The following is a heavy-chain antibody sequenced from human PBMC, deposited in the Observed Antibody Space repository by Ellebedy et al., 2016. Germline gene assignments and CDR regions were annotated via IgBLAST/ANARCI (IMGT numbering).Heavy chain of an antibody. V-gene: IGHV4-39*01. D-gene: IGHD3-22*01. CDR3: ARIYFLVSMIVVVNWFDP. J-gene: IGHJ5*02. CDR1: GASISSDTYY. Sequence: SETLSLTXTVSGASISSDTYYWGWIRQPPGKGLEWVGSIDHSGSTYYNPSLRGRVTISVDTSKNQFSLKLSSVTAADTAVYYCARIYFLVSMIVVVNWFDPWGQGSLVTVSS. CDR2: IDHSGST.